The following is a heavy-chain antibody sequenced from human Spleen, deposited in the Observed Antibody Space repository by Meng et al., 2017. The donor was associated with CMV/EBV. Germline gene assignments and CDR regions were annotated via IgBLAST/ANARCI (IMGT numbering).Heavy chain of an antibody. V-gene: IGHV4-59*01. CDR3: AVAGYCSSISCYYGMDV. CDR1: GGSISNYY. Sequence: SETLSLTCTVSGGSISNYYWSWIRQPPGKGLEWIGFIYYSGSTNYNPSLKSRLTISVDTSKNQFSLNLSSVTAADTAVYYCAVAGYCSSISCYYGMDVWGQGTTVTVSS. D-gene: IGHD2-2*03. J-gene: IGHJ6*02. CDR2: IYYSGST.